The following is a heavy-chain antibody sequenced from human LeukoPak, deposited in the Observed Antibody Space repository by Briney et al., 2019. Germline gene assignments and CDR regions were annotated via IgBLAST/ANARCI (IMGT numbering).Heavy chain of an antibody. Sequence: SVKVSCKASGGTFSSYAISWVRQAPGQGLEWMGRIIPILGIANYAQKFQGRVTITADKSTSTAYMELSSLRSEDTAVYYCARGLGATPTSYWGQGTLVTVSS. J-gene: IGHJ4*02. V-gene: IGHV1-69*04. D-gene: IGHD1-26*01. CDR2: IIPILGIA. CDR3: ARGLGATPTSY. CDR1: GGTFSSYA.